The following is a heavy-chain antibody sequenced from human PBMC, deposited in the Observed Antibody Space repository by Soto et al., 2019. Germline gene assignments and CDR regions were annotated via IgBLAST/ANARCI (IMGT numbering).Heavy chain of an antibody. CDR3: ASGANRWYPYFFDS. Sequence: QAQVVQSGAEVRKPGSSVKLSCKASEGTFNSYAIAWVRQAPGQGLEWMGGIIPYYKTLNYAQKFQDRVKIPSDDSTNTVYMELSSLRSDATAVYFYASGANRWYPYFFDSWDQGTLVPVSS. V-gene: IGHV1-69*01. CDR2: IIPYYKTL. J-gene: IGHJ4*02. D-gene: IGHD6-13*01. CDR1: EGTFNSYA.